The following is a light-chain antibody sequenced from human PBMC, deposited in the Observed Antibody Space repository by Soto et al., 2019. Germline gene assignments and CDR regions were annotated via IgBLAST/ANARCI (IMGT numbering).Light chain of an antibody. Sequence: EIVLTQSPGTLSLSPGERGTLSCRASQSVGTYLAWYQQKPGQAPRLLIYDASNRATGIPARFGGSGSGTDFTLTINSLEPEDFAVYYCQQRSNWPGTFGPGTKVDIK. CDR1: QSVGTY. J-gene: IGKJ3*01. V-gene: IGKV3-11*01. CDR2: DAS. CDR3: QQRSNWPGT.